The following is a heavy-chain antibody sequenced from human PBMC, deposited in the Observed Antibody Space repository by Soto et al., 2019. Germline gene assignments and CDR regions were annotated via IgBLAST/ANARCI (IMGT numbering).Heavy chain of an antibody. Sequence: QVQLVESGGGVVQPGRSLRLSCAASGFTFSSYGMHWVRQAPGKGLELVAVISYDGSNKYYADSVKGRFTIPRDNSKNTLYLLMNSLRAEDTAMYYCANDFSPLGEWSSDTTFGSWGQGTLVTVSS. CDR3: ANDFSPLGEWSSDTTFGS. CDR2: ISYDGSNK. J-gene: IGHJ4*02. V-gene: IGHV3-30*18. CDR1: GFTFSSYG. D-gene: IGHD3-16*01.